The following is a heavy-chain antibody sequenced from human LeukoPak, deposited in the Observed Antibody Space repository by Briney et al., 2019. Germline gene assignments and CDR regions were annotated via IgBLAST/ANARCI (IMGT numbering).Heavy chain of an antibody. CDR1: GFTFSSYW. Sequence: PGGSLRPSCAASGFTFSSYWMHWVRQAPGKGLVWVSRIISDGSYTTYADSVKGRFTISRDNAKNTLYLQMNSLRAEDTAVYYCAREDVDITVAASGPFDIWGQGTMVTVSS. D-gene: IGHD6-19*01. J-gene: IGHJ3*02. V-gene: IGHV3-74*01. CDR2: IISDGSYT. CDR3: AREDVDITVAASGPFDI.